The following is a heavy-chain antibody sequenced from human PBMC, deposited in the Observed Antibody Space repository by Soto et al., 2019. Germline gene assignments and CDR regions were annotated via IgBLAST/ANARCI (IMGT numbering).Heavy chain of an antibody. CDR2: ISYDGSNK. CDR1: GFTLSSYA. Sequence: TGGSLRLSCAASGFTLSSYAMHWVRQAPGKGLEWVAVISYDGSNKYYADSVKGRFTISRDNSKNTLYLQMNSLRAEDTAVYYCARDPLYYYDSSGYYPYYYYGMDVRGQGTTVTVSS. V-gene: IGHV3-30-3*01. CDR3: ARDPLYYYDSSGYYPYYYYGMDV. D-gene: IGHD3-22*01. J-gene: IGHJ6*02.